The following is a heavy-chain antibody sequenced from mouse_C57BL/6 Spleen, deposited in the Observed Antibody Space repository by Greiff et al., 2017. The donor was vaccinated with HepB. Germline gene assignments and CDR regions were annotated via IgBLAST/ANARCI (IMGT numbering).Heavy chain of an antibody. CDR2: IDPSDSET. CDR1: GYTFTSYW. Sequence: QVQLQQPGAELVRPGSSVKLSCKASGYTFTSYWMHWVKQRPIQGLEWIGNIDPSDSETHYNQKFKDKATLTVDKSSSTAYMQLSSLTSEDSAVYYCARWDDGYPADYWGQGTTLTVAS. CDR3: ARWDDGYPADY. V-gene: IGHV1-52*01. J-gene: IGHJ2*01. D-gene: IGHD2-3*01.